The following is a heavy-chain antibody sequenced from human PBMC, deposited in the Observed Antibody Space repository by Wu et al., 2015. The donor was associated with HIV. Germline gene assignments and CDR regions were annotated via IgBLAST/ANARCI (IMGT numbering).Heavy chain of an antibody. CDR2: ISAYSGNT. CDR1: GGTFNTYT. J-gene: IGHJ4*02. CDR3: ARASRDYYDTRGWDH. V-gene: IGHV1-18*04. D-gene: IGHD3-22*01. Sequence: QVQLQQSGAELKRPGSSVKISCRAFGGTFNTYTINWVRQAPGQGLEWMGWISAYSGNTDNAQNLQGRVTMTTDTSTSTAYLQLRSLRSDDTALYYCARASRDYYDTRGWDHWGQGTLVTVSS.